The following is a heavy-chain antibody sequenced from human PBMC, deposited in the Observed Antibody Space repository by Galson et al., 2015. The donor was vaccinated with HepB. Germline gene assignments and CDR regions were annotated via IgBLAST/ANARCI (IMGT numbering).Heavy chain of an antibody. CDR3: ARGRRDTAVAAPAAVLLDY. J-gene: IGHJ4*02. Sequence: SVKVSCKASGYTFSSYDIHWVRQATGQRLEWMGWMNPNSRNTGYAQKFQGRVTMTRNASISTAYMELSSLTSEDTAVYYCARGRRDTAVAAPAAVLLDYWGQGILVTVSS. CDR1: GYTFSSYD. D-gene: IGHD6-19*01. CDR2: MNPNSRNT. V-gene: IGHV1-8*01.